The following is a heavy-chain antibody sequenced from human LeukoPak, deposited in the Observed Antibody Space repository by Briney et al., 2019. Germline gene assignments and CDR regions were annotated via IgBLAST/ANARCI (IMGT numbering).Heavy chain of an antibody. V-gene: IGHV4-39*01. CDR1: GGSISSSSYY. CDR3: ARTLGYCTSTSCPEYYFDY. CDR2: IYYSGST. D-gene: IGHD2-2*01. Sequence: SETLSLTCTVSGGSISSSSYYWGWIRQPPGKGLEWIGSIYYSGSTYYNPSLKSRVTISVDTSKNQFSLKLSSVTAADTAVYYCARTLGYCTSTSCPEYYFDYWGQGTLVTVSS. J-gene: IGHJ4*02.